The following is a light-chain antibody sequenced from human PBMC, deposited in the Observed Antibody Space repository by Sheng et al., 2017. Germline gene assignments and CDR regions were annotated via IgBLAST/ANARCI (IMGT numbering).Light chain of an antibody. CDR3: QQYHSFSWT. CDR1: EDISNY. J-gene: IGKJ1*01. CDR2: DAS. Sequence: DIQMTQSPSSLSASVGDRVIITCQASEDISNYLNWFQQKPGKAPKILIRDASKLETGVPGRFSGSGSATDFTFTISSLQPEDVGTYYCQQYHSFSWTFGQGTKVEI. V-gene: IGKV1-33*01.